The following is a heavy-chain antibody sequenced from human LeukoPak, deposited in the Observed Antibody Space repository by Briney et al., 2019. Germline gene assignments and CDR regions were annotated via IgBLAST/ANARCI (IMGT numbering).Heavy chain of an antibody. Sequence: GASVKVSCKVSGYTPTELSMHWVRQAPGKGLEWMGGFHPEDDETIYAQKFQGRVSMTEDTSTDTAYMELRSLRSDDTAVYYCATSVRYFDWSFFRLAYWGQGTQVTVSS. D-gene: IGHD3-9*01. J-gene: IGHJ4*02. CDR3: ATSVRYFDWSFFRLAY. CDR2: FHPEDDET. CDR1: GYTPTELS. V-gene: IGHV1-24*01.